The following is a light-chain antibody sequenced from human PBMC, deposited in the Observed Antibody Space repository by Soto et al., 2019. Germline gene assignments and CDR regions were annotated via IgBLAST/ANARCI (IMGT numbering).Light chain of an antibody. V-gene: IGKV2-28*01. CDR3: MQALETAPWT. CDR1: HSLLHSNGYNY. CDR2: QTS. J-gene: IGKJ1*01. Sequence: DIVLTQSPLYLPVTPGEPASISCRSSHSLLHSNGYNYLDWYLQRPGQSPHLLIYQTSNRSSGVPDRFSGSGSGRDFTLRISRVESEDVGVYYCMQALETAPWTFGQGTKVDIK.